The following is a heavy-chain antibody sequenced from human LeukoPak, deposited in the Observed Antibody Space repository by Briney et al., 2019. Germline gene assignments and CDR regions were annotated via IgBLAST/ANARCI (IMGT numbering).Heavy chain of an antibody. D-gene: IGHD6-19*01. J-gene: IGHJ4*02. Sequence: GASVKVSCKASGYTFTSYAMHWVRQAPGQRLEWMGWINAGNGNTKYSQKFQGRVTITRDTSASTAYMELSSLRSEDTAVYYCARFSVAGNRRNFDYWGQGTLVTVSS. CDR3: ARFSVAGNRRNFDY. CDR2: INAGNGNT. CDR1: GYTFTSYA. V-gene: IGHV1-3*01.